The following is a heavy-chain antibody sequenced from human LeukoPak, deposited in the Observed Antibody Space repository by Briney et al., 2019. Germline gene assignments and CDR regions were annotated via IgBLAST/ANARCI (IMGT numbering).Heavy chain of an antibody. CDR3: ARGPSGDSSGYYPPYFDY. J-gene: IGHJ4*02. D-gene: IGHD3-22*01. CDR1: GWSFSGYY. Sequence: PSETLSLTCAVYGWSFSGYYWSWIRQPPGKGLEWIGEINHSGSTNYNPSLKSRVTISVDTSKNQFSLKLSSVTAADTAVYYCARGPSGDSSGYYPPYFDYWGQGTLVTVSS. CDR2: INHSGST. V-gene: IGHV4-34*01.